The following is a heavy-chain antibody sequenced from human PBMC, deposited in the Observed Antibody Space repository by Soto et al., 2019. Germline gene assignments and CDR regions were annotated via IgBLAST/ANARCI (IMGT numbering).Heavy chain of an antibody. CDR2: IYYSGSS. V-gene: IGHV4-30-4*01. CDR3: ASLVVLGWSDWFDP. Sequence: SETLSLTCTVSGGSISSGDYYWSWIRQPPGKGLEWIGYIYYSGSSYHNPSLKSRVTISVDTSKNQFSLKLSSVTAADTAVYYCASLVVLGWSDWFDPWGQGTLVTSPQ. CDR1: GGSISSGDYY. D-gene: IGHD2-21*01. J-gene: IGHJ5*02.